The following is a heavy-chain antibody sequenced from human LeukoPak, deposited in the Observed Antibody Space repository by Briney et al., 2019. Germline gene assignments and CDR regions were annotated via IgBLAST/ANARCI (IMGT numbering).Heavy chain of an antibody. V-gene: IGHV3-23*01. J-gene: IGHJ4*02. CDR3: AKTTTIYFDY. Sequence: PSETLSLTCTVSGGSISSSSYHWGWIRQPPGKGLEWVSGISGSGGNTYYADSAKGRFTISRDNPKNTLYLQMTSLRAEDTAVYYCAKTTTIYFDYWGQGTLVTVSS. CDR2: ISGSGGNT. CDR1: GGSISSSSYH. D-gene: IGHD4-11*01.